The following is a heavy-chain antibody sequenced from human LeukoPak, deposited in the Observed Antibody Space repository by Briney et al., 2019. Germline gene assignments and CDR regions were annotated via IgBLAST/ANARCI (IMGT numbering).Heavy chain of an antibody. J-gene: IGHJ4*02. CDR2: INHSGST. D-gene: IGHD3-10*01. Sequence: SETLSLTCAVYGGSFSGYYWSWIRQPPGKGLEWIGEINHSGSTNYNPSLKSRVTISVDTSKNQFSLKLSSVTAADTAVYYCARGRYYGSGSCYNVLDLDYWGQGTLVTVSS. CDR1: GGSFSGYY. CDR3: ARGRYYGSGSCYNVLDLDY. V-gene: IGHV4-34*01.